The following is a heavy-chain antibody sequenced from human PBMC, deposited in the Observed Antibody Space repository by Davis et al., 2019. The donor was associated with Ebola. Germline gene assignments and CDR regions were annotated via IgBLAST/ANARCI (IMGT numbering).Heavy chain of an antibody. CDR3: ARKGSLWFGKASDAFDI. V-gene: IGHV4-59*01. D-gene: IGHD3-10*01. CDR1: GGSISSYY. CDR2: IYYSGST. Sequence: PSETLSLTCTVSGGSISSYYWSWIRQPPGKGLEWIGYIYYSGSTNYNPSLKSRVTISVDTSKNQFSLKLSSVTAADTAVYYCARKGSLWFGKASDAFDIWGQGTMVTVSS. J-gene: IGHJ3*02.